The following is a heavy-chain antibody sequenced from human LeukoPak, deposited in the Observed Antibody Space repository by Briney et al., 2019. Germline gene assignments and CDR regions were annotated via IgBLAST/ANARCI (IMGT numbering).Heavy chain of an antibody. CDR3: ARGPSSPLTH. CDR2: ISSSGGTI. Sequence: GGSLRLSCAASGFTFSSYEMNWVRQAPGKGLEWVSYISSSGGTIYYADSVKGRFTISRDNAKNSLYLQMDSLRAEDTAVYYCARGPSSPLTHWGQGTLVTVSS. CDR1: GFTFSSYE. J-gene: IGHJ4*02. V-gene: IGHV3-48*03. D-gene: IGHD6-6*01.